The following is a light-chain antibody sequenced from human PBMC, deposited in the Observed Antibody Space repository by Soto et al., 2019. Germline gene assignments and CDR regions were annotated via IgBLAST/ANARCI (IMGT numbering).Light chain of an antibody. V-gene: IGKV1-5*01. CDR2: DAS. CDR3: QQYNSYPST. Sequence: DIQVTQSPSTLSASVGDRVTITCRASQSINSWLAWYQQTPGKAPKPLIFDASNLETGVPSRFSGSGSGTDFTLTITSLQPDDFATYYCQQYNSYPSTFGQGTKVDIK. CDR1: QSINSW. J-gene: IGKJ1*01.